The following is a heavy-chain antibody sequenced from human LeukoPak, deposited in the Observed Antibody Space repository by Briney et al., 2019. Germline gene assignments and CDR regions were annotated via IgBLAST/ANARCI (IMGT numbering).Heavy chain of an antibody. CDR3: ARAGSRRIVGAAIVDY. V-gene: IGHV1-18*01. CDR1: GYTFTSYV. J-gene: IGHJ4*02. D-gene: IGHD1-26*01. CDR2: ISAYNGNT. Sequence: GASVTVSCKPSGYTFTSYVISWVRPAPGRGLEWMGWISAYNGNTNYAQKLQSRVTMTTDTSTSTAYMELRSLRSDDTAVYYCARAGSRRIVGAAIVDYWGQGTLVTVSS.